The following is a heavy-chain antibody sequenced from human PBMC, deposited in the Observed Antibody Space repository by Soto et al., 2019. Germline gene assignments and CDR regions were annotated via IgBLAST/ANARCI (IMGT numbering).Heavy chain of an antibody. CDR3: ARRSAEGGITPLHDAFDI. CDR2: IDPSDSYT. J-gene: IGHJ3*02. D-gene: IGHD6-13*01. CDR1: GYSFTSYW. V-gene: IGHV5-10-1*01. Sequence: GESLKISCQGSGYSFTSYWISWVRQMPGKGLEWMGRIDPSDSYTNYSPSFQGHVTIPADKSISTAYLQWSSLKASDTAMYYCARRSAEGGITPLHDAFDIWGQGTMVTVSS.